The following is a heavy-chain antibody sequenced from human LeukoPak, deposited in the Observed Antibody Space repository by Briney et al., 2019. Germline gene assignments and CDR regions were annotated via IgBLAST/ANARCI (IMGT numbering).Heavy chain of an antibody. D-gene: IGHD2-2*01. CDR2: IYYTGST. CDR1: GDSVSTNSHY. V-gene: IGHV4-39*01. CDR3: ARYRPVTIGAADY. J-gene: IGHJ4*02. Sequence: SETLSLACSVYGDSVSTNSHYWGWIRQPPGKGREWFGSIYYTGSTNYHLSLKTRVSMSLDTSQNEFSLRLSSVTAADTAFYYCARYRPVTIGAADYWGEGSLVIVSS.